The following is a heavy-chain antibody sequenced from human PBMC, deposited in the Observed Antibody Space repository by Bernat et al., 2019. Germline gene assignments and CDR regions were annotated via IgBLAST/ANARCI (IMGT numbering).Heavy chain of an antibody. CDR2: MNQDGREK. Sequence: EVQLVESGGGVVQPGGSLRLSCTASGFIFSSSYMTWVRQAPGKGPEWVAIMNQDGREKTYVDSVKGRFSISSDNAKNSLYLQMSSLRVEDTALYYCARDPEWGALDIWGQGRIVTVSP. CDR1: GFIFSSSY. V-gene: IGHV3-7*03. J-gene: IGHJ3*02. D-gene: IGHD1-14*01. CDR3: ARDPEWGALDI.